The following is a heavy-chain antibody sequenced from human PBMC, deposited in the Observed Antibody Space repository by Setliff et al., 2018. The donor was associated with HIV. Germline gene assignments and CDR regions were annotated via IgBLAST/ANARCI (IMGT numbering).Heavy chain of an antibody. CDR1: GGSFSGYY. Sequence: LSLTCAVYGGSFSGYYWSWIRQPPGKGLEWIGEINHSGSTNYNPSLKSRVTISVDTSKNQFSLKLSSVTAADTAVYYCATASSSSWFTYYYYMDVWGKGTTVTVSS. V-gene: IGHV4-34*01. J-gene: IGHJ6*03. CDR3: ATASSSSWFTYYYYMDV. D-gene: IGHD6-13*01. CDR2: INHSGST.